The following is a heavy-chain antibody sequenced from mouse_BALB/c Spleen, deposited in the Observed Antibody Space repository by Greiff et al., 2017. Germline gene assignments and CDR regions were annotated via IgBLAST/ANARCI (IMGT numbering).Heavy chain of an antibody. D-gene: IGHD2-12*01. CDR3: ARGGKLYYYFDD. CDR2: ISSGGST. V-gene: IGHV5-6-5*01. J-gene: IGHJ2*01. CDR1: GFTFSSYA. Sequence: EVKLMESGGGLVKPGGSLKLSCAASGFTFSSYAMSWVRQTPEKRLEWVASISSGGSTYYPDSVKGRFTISRDNARNILYLQMSSLRSEDTAMYYCARGGKLYYYFDDWGQGTTLTVSS.